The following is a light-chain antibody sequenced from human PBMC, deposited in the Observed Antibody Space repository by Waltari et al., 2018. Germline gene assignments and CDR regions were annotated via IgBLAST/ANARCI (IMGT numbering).Light chain of an antibody. CDR2: DAS. CDR1: QNISKY. V-gene: IGKV3-20*01. CDR3: QKYVTLPAT. J-gene: IGKJ1*01. Sequence: EIMLTQSPGTLSLSPGEKATLSCRASQNISKYLAWYQQKPGQAPTLLIFDASSRATGIPDRFSGSGSGTDFSLTISRLEPEDVAVYYCQKYVTLPATFGQGTKVEIK.